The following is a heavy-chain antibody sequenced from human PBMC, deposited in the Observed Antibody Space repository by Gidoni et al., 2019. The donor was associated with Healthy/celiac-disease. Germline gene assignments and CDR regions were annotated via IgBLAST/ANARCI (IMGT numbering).Heavy chain of an antibody. CDR1: GGSISSSNW. Sequence: QVQLQESGPGLVKPSGTLSLTCAVSGGSISSSNWWSWVRQPPGKGLEWIGEIYHSGSTNYNPSLKSRVTISVDKSKNQFSLKLSSVTAADTAVYYCARDRHLCSSTSCYTGPNLQYYYGMDVWGQGTTVTVSS. D-gene: IGHD2-2*02. CDR3: ARDRHLCSSTSCYTGPNLQYYYGMDV. CDR2: IYHSGST. J-gene: IGHJ6*02. V-gene: IGHV4-4*02.